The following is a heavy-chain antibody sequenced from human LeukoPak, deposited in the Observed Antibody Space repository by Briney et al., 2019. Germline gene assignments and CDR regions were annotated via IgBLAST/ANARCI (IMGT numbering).Heavy chain of an antibody. Sequence: ASVKVSCKASGSTFTGYYMHWVRQAPGQGLEWMGWINPNSGGTNYAQKFQGRVTMTRDTSISTVYMELSRLRSDDTAVYYCARDRRGIVVVPAANYYYYGMDVWGQGTTVTVSS. V-gene: IGHV1-2*02. J-gene: IGHJ6*02. D-gene: IGHD2-2*01. CDR3: ARDRRGIVVVPAANYYYYGMDV. CDR1: GSTFTGYY. CDR2: INPNSGGT.